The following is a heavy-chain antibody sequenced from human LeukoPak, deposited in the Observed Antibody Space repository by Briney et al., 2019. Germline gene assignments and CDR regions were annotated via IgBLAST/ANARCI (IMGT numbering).Heavy chain of an antibody. D-gene: IGHD6-6*01. V-gene: IGHV4-4*07. Sequence: SETLSLTCTVSGGSITIYYWSWIRQPAGKGLEWIGRIYTSGSTNYNPSLKSRVTMSVDTSKNQFSLKLSSVTAPDTAVYYCARTYSSSSEYYYYMDVWGKGTTVTVSS. J-gene: IGHJ6*03. CDR2: IYTSGST. CDR1: GGSITIYY. CDR3: ARTYSSSSEYYYYMDV.